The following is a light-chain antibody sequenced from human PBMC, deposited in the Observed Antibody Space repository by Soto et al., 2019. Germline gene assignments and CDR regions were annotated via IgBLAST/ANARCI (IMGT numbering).Light chain of an antibody. J-gene: IGKJ3*01. CDR3: QKYNSAPET. CDR1: QGIRHS. V-gene: IGKV1-27*01. CDR2: DAS. Sequence: DVQMTQSPPSLSASVGDRVTITCRASQGIRHSLAWYQQKPGKVPKLLIYDASTLQSGVPSRFSGSGSGTDFTLTISSLQPEDIATYYCQKYNSAPETFGPGTKVDMK.